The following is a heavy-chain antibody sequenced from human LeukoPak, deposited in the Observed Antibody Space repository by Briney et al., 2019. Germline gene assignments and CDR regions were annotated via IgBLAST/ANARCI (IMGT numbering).Heavy chain of an antibody. CDR1: GGTFSSYT. D-gene: IGHD5-18*01. J-gene: IGHJ6*03. V-gene: IGHV1-69*02. Sequence: GASVTVSCKASGGTFSSYTISWVRQAPGQGLEWMGRIIPILGIANYAQKFQGRVTITADKSTSTAYMELSSLRSEDTAVYYCARVTQTAMVTNYYYYMDVWGKGATVTVSS. CDR3: ARVTQTAMVTNYYYYMDV. CDR2: IIPILGIA.